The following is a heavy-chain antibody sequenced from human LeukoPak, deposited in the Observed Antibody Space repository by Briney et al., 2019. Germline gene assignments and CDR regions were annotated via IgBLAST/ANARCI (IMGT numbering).Heavy chain of an antibody. CDR1: GYTFTGYY. V-gene: IGHV1-2*02. J-gene: IGHJ4*02. CDR2: INPNSGGT. CDR3: AREVGSFAYYFDY. D-gene: IGHD3-10*01. Sequence: ASVKVSCKASGYTFTGYYMHWVRQAPGQGLEWMGWINPNSGGTNYAQKFQGRVTMTRDTSISTAYMELSRLRSDETAVYYCAREVGSFAYYFDYWGQGTLVTVSS.